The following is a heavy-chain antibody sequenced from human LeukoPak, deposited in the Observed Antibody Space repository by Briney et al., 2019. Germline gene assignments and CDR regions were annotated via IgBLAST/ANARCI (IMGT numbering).Heavy chain of an antibody. J-gene: IGHJ1*01. D-gene: IGHD5-18*01. Sequence: GGSLRLSCAASGFTFSSYAMSWVRQAPGKGLEWVSAISGSGGSTYYADSVKGRFTISRDNSKNTLYLQMNSLRAEDTAVYYCAKDETWIQLWLPERAEYFQHWGQGTLVRLL. CDR1: GFTFSSYA. V-gene: IGHV3-23*01. CDR3: AKDETWIQLWLPERAEYFQH. CDR2: ISGSGGST.